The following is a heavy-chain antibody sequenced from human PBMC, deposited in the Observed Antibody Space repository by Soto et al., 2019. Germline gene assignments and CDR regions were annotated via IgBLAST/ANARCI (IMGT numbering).Heavy chain of an antibody. V-gene: IGHV4-59*01. CDR1: GGSISRYY. CDR3: ARDLWGYCGTDCYPLDV. Sequence: QVQLQESGPGLVKPSETLSLTCTVSGGSISRYYWSWIRQPPGKGLEWFGYMYNTGSTVYNPPFKSRVTISVDTSKNQFSQKLNSVTAADTAVYYCARDLWGYCGTDCYPLDVWGQGTTVTVSS. D-gene: IGHD2-21*02. J-gene: IGHJ6*02. CDR2: MYNTGST.